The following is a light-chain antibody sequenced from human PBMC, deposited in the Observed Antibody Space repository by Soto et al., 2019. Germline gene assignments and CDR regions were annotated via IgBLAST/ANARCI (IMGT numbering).Light chain of an antibody. J-gene: IGLJ2*01. Sequence: SYDLTQPPSVSVAPGQTARITCGGNNIGRKSVNWYQQKPGQAPVLVVYDDGDRPSGIPERFSGSNSGNTATLTISRVEAGDEADYHCQVWDTTSDLGVFGGGTKLTVL. CDR3: QVWDTTSDLGV. CDR2: DDG. V-gene: IGLV3-21*02. CDR1: NIGRKS.